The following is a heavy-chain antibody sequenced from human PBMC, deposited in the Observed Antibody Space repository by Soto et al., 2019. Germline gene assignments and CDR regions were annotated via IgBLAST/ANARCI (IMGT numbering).Heavy chain of an antibody. J-gene: IGHJ6*02. CDR1: GYNFNNYW. CDR2: IDPYDSYT. V-gene: IGHV5-10-1*01. CDR3: ARTSAAGKYYYGMDV. D-gene: IGHD6-13*01. Sequence: PGESLKISCKGSGYNFNNYWINWVRQMPGKGLEWMGRIDPYDSYTNYSPSFQGHVTFSVDTSSPTAYLQWSSLKASDTAMYYCARTSAAGKYYYGMDVWGQGTTVTVSS.